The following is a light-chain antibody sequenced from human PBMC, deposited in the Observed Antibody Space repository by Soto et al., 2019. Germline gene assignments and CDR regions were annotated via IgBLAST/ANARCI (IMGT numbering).Light chain of an antibody. CDR3: SSYTSGSTRV. Sequence: VLTQPASVAGSPGQAITISCTGTSSDVGGYNYVSWYQQHPGKAPKLMIYDVSNRPSGVSNRFSASKSGNTASLTISGLQAEDEADYYCSSYTSGSTRVFGTGTKVTVL. V-gene: IGLV2-14*01. CDR2: DVS. CDR1: SSDVGGYNY. J-gene: IGLJ1*01.